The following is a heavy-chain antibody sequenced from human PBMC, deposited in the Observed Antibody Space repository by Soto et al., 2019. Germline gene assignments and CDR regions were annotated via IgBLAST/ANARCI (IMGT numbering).Heavy chain of an antibody. CDR3: ARDLCSSSSKCKNDY. CDR1: GGTFSSYT. V-gene: IGHV1-69*04. CDR2: IIPILGIA. J-gene: IGHJ4*02. Sequence: GASVKVSCKASGGTFSSYTISWVRQAPGQGLEWMGRIIPILGIANYAQKFQGRVTITADKSTSTAYMELSSLRSEDTAVYYCARDLCSSSSKCKNDYWGQGTLVTVSS. D-gene: IGHD6-6*01.